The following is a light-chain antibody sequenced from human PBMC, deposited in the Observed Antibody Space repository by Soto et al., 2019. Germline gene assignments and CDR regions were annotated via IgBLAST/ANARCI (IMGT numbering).Light chain of an antibody. J-gene: IGKJ3*01. CDR3: QQFGSSPGFT. Sequence: EIVLTQSPGTLSLSPGERATLSCRASQSINNRYLAWYQQQPGQPPRLLIYAASSRATGIPDRFSGSGSGTDFTLTISRLEPEDFAVYYCQQFGSSPGFTFGPGTKVDIK. CDR1: QSINNRY. CDR2: AAS. V-gene: IGKV3-20*01.